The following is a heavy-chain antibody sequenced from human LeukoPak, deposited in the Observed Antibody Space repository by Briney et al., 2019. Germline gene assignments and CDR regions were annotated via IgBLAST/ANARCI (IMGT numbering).Heavy chain of an antibody. D-gene: IGHD1-26*01. CDR3: ARASLSGYDY. V-gene: IGHV3-48*02. CDR2: ISHTSDAI. Sequence: PGGSLRLSCAASGLTFSTYGMNWHRQAPGKGLERVAYISHTSDAIYYPDSVKGRFTISRDNAKNSLYLQMNSLRYEGTAVYYCARASLSGYDYWGQGTLVTVSS. CDR1: GLTFSTYG. J-gene: IGHJ4*02.